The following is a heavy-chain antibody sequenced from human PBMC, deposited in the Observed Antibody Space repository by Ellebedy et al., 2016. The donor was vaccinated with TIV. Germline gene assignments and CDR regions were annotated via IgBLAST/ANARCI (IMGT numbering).Heavy chain of an antibody. D-gene: IGHD4-17*01. CDR3: ARRGSYGDYAVQVNSWFDT. Sequence: GESLKISCAASGFSFRSYWMSWVRQAPGKGLEWVANIYQADSDQYYADSVKGRFTISRDHANKSLFLQMNSLRVDDTAVYYCARRGSYGDYAVQVNSWFDTWGQGTLVSVSS. CDR2: IYQADSDQ. J-gene: IGHJ5*02. CDR1: GFSFRSYW. V-gene: IGHV3-7*01.